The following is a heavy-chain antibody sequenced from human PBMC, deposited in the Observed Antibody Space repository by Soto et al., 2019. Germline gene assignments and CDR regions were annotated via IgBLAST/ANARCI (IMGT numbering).Heavy chain of an antibody. CDR1: GYKFSDYY. CDR2: VNPKRGDA. D-gene: IGHD3-3*01. J-gene: IGHJ2*01. Sequence: VLLVHSGAEMKKPGASVKVSCKASGYKFSDYYIHWVRQAPGQGLEWMGWVNPKRGDAIYAQKFQGWVTMTRDAAISTAYLELNRLSSDDTATYYCARDPGIPGRFWYFDLWGRGTLITVSS. CDR3: ARDPGIPGRFWYFDL. V-gene: IGHV1-2*04.